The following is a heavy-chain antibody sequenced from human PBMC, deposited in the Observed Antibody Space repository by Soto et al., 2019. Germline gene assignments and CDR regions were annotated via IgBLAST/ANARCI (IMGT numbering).Heavy chain of an antibody. CDR3: ARVDSTDRKLQYYMDF. Sequence: ASVKVSCKASGYTFTSYGISWVRQAPGQGLEWMGWISAYNGNTNYAQKLQGRVTMTTDTSTSTAYMELRSLRSDDTAVYYCARVDSTDRKLQYYMDFWGKGTTVTVSS. V-gene: IGHV1-18*01. CDR2: ISAYNGNT. CDR1: GYTFTSYG. D-gene: IGHD4-4*01. J-gene: IGHJ6*03.